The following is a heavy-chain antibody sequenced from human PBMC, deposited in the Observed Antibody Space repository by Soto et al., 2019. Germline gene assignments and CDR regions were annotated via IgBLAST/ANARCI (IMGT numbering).Heavy chain of an antibody. CDR3: AKSVRGYTGDFDY. Sequence: GGSLRLSCAASGFTFSSYGMHWVRQAPGKGLEWVAVISYDGSNKYYADSVKGRFTISRDNSKNTLYLQMNSLRAEDTAVYYCAKSVRGYTGDFDYWGQGTLVTVSS. D-gene: IGHD6-13*01. V-gene: IGHV3-30*18. J-gene: IGHJ4*02. CDR1: GFTFSSYG. CDR2: ISYDGSNK.